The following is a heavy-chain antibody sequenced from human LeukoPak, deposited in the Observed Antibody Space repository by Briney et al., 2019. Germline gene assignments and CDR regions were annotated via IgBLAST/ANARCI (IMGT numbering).Heavy chain of an antibody. CDR1: GYSFTTYW. Sequence: GESLKISCKGSGYSFTTYWIGWVRQMPGKGLEWMGIIYPGDSDTIYSPSFQGQVTISADKSTNTAYLQWSNLKASDTAMYYCARHGESVAIFYLDYWGQGALVTVSS. J-gene: IGHJ4*02. CDR2: IYPGDSDT. CDR3: ARHGESVAIFYLDY. V-gene: IGHV5-51*01. D-gene: IGHD5-12*01.